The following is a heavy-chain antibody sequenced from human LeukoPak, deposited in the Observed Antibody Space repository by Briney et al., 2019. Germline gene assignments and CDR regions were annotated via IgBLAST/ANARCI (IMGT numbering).Heavy chain of an antibody. D-gene: IGHD3-16*02. CDR1: GVTLSSYA. Sequence: GGSLRLSCAASGVTLSSYAMSWARQAPGKGLEWVSGISSSGSGGNTYYADSVKGRFTISRDNAKNSLYLQMNSLRAEDTAVYYCARDVPEPTYYDYVWGSYRPPTLTPTFDYWGQGTLVTVSS. CDR2: ISSSGSGGNT. J-gene: IGHJ4*02. V-gene: IGHV3-23*01. CDR3: ARDVPEPTYYDYVWGSYRPPTLTPTFDY.